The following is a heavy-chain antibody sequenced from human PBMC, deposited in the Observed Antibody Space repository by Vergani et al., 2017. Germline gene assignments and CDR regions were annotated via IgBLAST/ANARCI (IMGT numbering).Heavy chain of an antibody. CDR2: ISYSGSS. Sequence: VLLQEPGPGLVRPSETLSLTCTVSGDSISGYYWSWIRQPPGKGLEWIGYISYSGSSNYNPSLKSRVTISVDTSRNRFSLKLSSVTAADTAVYYCARVDTQVPATSHFYYMDVWGKGTTVVVSS. D-gene: IGHD6-25*01. CDR1: GDSISGYY. J-gene: IGHJ6*03. CDR3: ARVDTQVPATSHFYYMDV. V-gene: IGHV4-59*01.